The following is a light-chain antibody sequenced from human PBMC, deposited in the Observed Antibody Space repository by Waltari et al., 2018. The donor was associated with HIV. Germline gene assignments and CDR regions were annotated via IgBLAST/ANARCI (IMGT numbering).Light chain of an antibody. Sequence: QSVLTQPPSASGTPGQRVTISCSGSSSNIGGNTVNWYQHHPGTAPKLLIYSNHQRPSGVPDRFSGSKSGTSASLAISGLQSEDEADYYCASRDDSLNGPVFGGGTKLTVL. CDR1: SSNIGGNT. CDR2: SNH. CDR3: ASRDDSLNGPV. V-gene: IGLV1-44*01. J-gene: IGLJ2*01.